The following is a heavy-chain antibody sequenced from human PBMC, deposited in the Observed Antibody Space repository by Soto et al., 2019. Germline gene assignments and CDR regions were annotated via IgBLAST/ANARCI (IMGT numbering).Heavy chain of an antibody. V-gene: IGHV4-31*03. J-gene: IGHJ6*02. CDR3: ARGGYCSSTSCNYGMDV. CDR1: GGSISSGGYY. Sequence: QVQLQESGPGLVKPSQTLSLTCTVSGGSISSGGYYWSWIRQHPGKGLEWIGYIYYSGSTYYNPSLKSRVTISVDTSKNQFSLKLSSVTAADTAVYYCARGGYCSSTSCNYGMDVWGQGTTVTVSS. CDR2: IYYSGST. D-gene: IGHD2-2*01.